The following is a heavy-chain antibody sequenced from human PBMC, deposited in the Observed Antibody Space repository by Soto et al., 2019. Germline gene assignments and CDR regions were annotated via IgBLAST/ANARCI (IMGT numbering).Heavy chain of an antibody. CDR2: INPNSGGT. CDR3: ARAVAGRGFDP. J-gene: IGHJ5*02. D-gene: IGHD6-19*01. CDR1: GYTFTGYY. V-gene: IGHV1-2*04. Sequence: GASVKVSCKASGYTFTGYYMHWVRQAPGQGLEWMGWINPNSGGTNYAQKFQGWITMTRDTSISTAYMELSRLRSDDTAVYYCARAVAGRGFDPWGQGTLVTVSS.